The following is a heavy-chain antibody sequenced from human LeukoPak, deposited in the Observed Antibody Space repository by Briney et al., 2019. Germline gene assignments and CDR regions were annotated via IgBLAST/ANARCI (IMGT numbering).Heavy chain of an antibody. V-gene: IGHV4-34*01. CDR1: GGSFSGYY. Sequence: TSETLSLTCAVYGGSFSGYYWSWIRQPPGKGLEWIGEIKHSGSTNYNPSLKSRVTISVDTSKNQFSLKLSSVTAADTAVYYCARAVIVGATRAFDIWGQGTMVTVSS. J-gene: IGHJ3*02. D-gene: IGHD1-26*01. CDR2: IKHSGST. CDR3: ARAVIVGATRAFDI.